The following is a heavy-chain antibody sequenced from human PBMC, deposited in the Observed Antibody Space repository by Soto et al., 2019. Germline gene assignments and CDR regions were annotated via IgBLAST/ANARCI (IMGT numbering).Heavy chain of an antibody. CDR1: GFTFSSYG. V-gene: IGHV3-30*18. D-gene: IGHD6-19*01. J-gene: IGHJ2*01. CDR3: AKGGSGWYTAWYFDL. Sequence: QVQLVESGGGVVQPGRSLRLSCAASGFTFSSYGMHWVRQAPGKGLEWVAVISYDGSNKYYADSVKGRFTISRDNSKNTLYLQMNSLRAEDTAVYYCAKGGSGWYTAWYFDLWGRGTLVTVSS. CDR2: ISYDGSNK.